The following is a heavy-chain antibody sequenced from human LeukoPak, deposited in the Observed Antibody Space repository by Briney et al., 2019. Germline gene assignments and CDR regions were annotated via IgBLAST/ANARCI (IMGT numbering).Heavy chain of an antibody. CDR1: GGSISSGDYY. J-gene: IGHJ5*02. Sequence: PSETLSLTCTVSGGSISSGDYYWSWIRQPPGKGLEWIGCFYYSGSTYYNPSLKSRVTISVDTSKNQFSLKLSSVTAADTAVYYCARPYYYDSRIDPWGQGTLVTVSS. V-gene: IGHV4-30-4*01. CDR3: ARPYYYDSRIDP. D-gene: IGHD3-22*01. CDR2: FYYSGST.